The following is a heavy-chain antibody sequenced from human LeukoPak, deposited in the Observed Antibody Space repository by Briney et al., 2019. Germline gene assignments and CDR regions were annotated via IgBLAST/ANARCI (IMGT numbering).Heavy chain of an antibody. Sequence: GGSLRLSCAASGFTFSSYSMNWVRQAPGKGLEWVSYISSSSGTIYYADSVKGRFTMSRDNTKNSLSLQMHSLRDADTAVYYCARGGSHCSSTSCSSNYWGQGTPVTVSS. CDR3: ARGGSHCSSTSCSSNY. J-gene: IGHJ4*02. D-gene: IGHD2-2*01. CDR2: ISSSSGTI. V-gene: IGHV3-48*02. CDR1: GFTFSSYS.